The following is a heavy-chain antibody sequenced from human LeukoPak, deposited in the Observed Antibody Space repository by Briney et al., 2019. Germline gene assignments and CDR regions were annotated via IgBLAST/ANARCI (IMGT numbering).Heavy chain of an antibody. CDR3: ARHYYGSGSYDY. CDR2: IYYSGST. J-gene: IGHJ4*02. D-gene: IGHD3-10*01. CDR1: GGSISSYY. V-gene: IGHV4-59*08. Sequence: SETLSLTCTVSGGSISSYYWSWTRQPPGKGLEWIGYIYYSGSTNYNPSLKSRVTISVDTSKNQFSLKLSSVTAADTAVYYCARHYYGSGSYDYWGQGTLVTVSS.